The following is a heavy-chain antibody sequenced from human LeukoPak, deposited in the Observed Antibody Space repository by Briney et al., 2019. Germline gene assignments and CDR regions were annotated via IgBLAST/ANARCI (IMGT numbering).Heavy chain of an antibody. D-gene: IGHD3-22*01. J-gene: IGHJ4*02. CDR2: ISGSGGST. CDR1: GFTFSSYA. V-gene: IGHV3-23*01. CDR3: AKARGYYYDSSGYYF. Sequence: GGSLRLSCAASGFTFSSYAMSWVRQAPGKWLEWVSAISGSGGSTYYADSVKGRFTISRDNSKNTLYLQMNSLRAEDTAVYYCAKARGYYYDSSGYYFWGQGTLVTVSS.